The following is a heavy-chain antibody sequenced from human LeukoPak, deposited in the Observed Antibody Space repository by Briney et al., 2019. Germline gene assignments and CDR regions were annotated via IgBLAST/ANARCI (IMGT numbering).Heavy chain of an antibody. V-gene: IGHV1-24*01. CDR3: ATASPTKPYSSWLVY. Sequence: ASVKVSCKVSGYTLTELSMHWVRQDPGKGLEWMGGFDPEDGETIYAQKFQGRVTMTEDTSTDTAYMELSSLRSEDTAVYYCATASPTKPYSSWLVYWGQGTLVTVSS. J-gene: IGHJ4*02. CDR2: FDPEDGET. D-gene: IGHD6-13*01. CDR1: GYTLTELS.